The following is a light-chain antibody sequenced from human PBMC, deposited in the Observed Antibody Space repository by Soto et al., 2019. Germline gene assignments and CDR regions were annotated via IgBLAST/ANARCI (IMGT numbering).Light chain of an antibody. CDR3: SSYTSSNMGV. Sequence: QSVLTQPASVSGSPGQSITISCTGSSSDVGGYNYVSWYKQHPGKAPKLMIYDVSNRPSGVSNRFSGSKSGNTASLTISGLQAEDEADYHCSSYTSSNMGVFGTGTKVTVL. CDR1: SSDVGGYNY. J-gene: IGLJ1*01. CDR2: DVS. V-gene: IGLV2-14*03.